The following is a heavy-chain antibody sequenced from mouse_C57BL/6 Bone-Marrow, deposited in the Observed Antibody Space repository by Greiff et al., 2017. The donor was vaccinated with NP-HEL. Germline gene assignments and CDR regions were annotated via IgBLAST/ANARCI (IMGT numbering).Heavy chain of an antibody. J-gene: IGHJ4*01. D-gene: IGHD1-1*01. CDR3: ARSPDYYGSSYDAMDY. Sequence: VKLQQSGAELARPGASVKMSCKASGYTFTSYTMHWVKQRPGQGLEWIGYINPSSGYTKYNQKFKDKATLTADKSSSTAYMQLSSLTSEDSAVYYCARSPDYYGSSYDAMDYWGQGTSVTVSS. CDR1: GYTFTSYT. CDR2: INPSSGYT. V-gene: IGHV1-4*01.